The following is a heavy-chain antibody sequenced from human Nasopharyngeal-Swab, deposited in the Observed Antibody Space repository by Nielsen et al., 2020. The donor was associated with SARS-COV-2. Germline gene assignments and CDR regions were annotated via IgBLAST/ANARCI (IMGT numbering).Heavy chain of an antibody. V-gene: IGHV3-74*03. J-gene: IGHJ1*01. CDR3: ARDLGGGYCTTTNCPGS. CDR2: IAPDGSHS. Sequence: GESLKISCVASGFSISTSVMHWVRQAPGKGLVGVAHIAPDGSHSTYADSVKGRFSISRDSSTNTLYLQMNNVRAEDTAVYYCARDLGGGYCTTTNCPGSWGQGTLVTVSS. CDR1: GFSISTSV. D-gene: IGHD2-2*01.